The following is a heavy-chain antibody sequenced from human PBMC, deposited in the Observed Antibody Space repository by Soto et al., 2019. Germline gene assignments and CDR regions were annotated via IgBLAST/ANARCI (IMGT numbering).Heavy chain of an antibody. J-gene: IGHJ6*03. Sequence: ASVKVSCKASGYTFTSYDINWVRQATGQGLEWMGWMNPNSGNTGYAQKFQGRVTMTRNTSISTAYMELSSLRSEDTAVYYCARASAGKRGYYYYMDVWGKGTTVTVSS. CDR1: GYTFTSYD. CDR3: ARASAGKRGYYYYMDV. D-gene: IGHD5-12*01. V-gene: IGHV1-8*01. CDR2: MNPNSGNT.